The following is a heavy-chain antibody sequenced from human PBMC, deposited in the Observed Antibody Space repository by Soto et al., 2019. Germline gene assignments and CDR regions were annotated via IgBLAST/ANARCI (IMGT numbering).Heavy chain of an antibody. J-gene: IGHJ4*02. V-gene: IGHV3-23*01. D-gene: IGHD2-8*01. Sequence: PGGSLRLSCSASGFTFNTYAMSWVRQAPGRRLEWVSTISGTGTTTYYADSVKGRFTISRDNSKNTLYLQMNSLRTEDTAVYYCVKAVYLLDFDYWGQGTLVTVSS. CDR1: GFTFNTYA. CDR3: VKAVYLLDFDY. CDR2: ISGTGTTT.